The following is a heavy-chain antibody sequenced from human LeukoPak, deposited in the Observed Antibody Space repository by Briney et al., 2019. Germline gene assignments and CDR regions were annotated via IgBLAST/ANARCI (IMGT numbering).Heavy chain of an antibody. V-gene: IGHV4-4*09. CDR2: IYTSGST. CDR3: AGLEYYDILTGPAFDY. J-gene: IGHJ4*02. CDR1: GGSISSYY. D-gene: IGHD3-9*01. Sequence: PSETLSLTCTVSGGSISSYYWSWIRQPPGKGLEWIGYIYTSGSTNYNPSFKSRVTISVDTSKNQFSLKLSSVTAADTAVYYCAGLEYYDILTGPAFDYWGQGTLVTVSS.